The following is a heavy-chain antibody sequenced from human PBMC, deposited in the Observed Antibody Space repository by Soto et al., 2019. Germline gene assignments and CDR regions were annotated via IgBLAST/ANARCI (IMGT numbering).Heavy chain of an antibody. D-gene: IGHD1-7*01. J-gene: IGHJ4*02. CDR1: GFTFGRNG. CDR2: LSFDGRME. V-gene: IGHV3-30*18. Sequence: QVQLVESGGGVVQPGGSLRLSCAASGFTFGRNGMHWVRQAPGKGLEWVAVLSFDGRMEYYADSVKGRFKIFRDNPKNTLYLQMNSLRPDDTALYYCAKDRDRTWSLDYWGQGALVTVSS. CDR3: AKDRDRTWSLDY.